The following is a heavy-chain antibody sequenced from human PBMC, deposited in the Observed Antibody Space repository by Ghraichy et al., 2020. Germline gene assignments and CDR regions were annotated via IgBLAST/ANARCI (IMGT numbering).Heavy chain of an antibody. D-gene: IGHD3-16*01. J-gene: IGHJ4*02. CDR3: ARERLGEFLFDY. CDR1: GGTFNNYV. Sequence: SVKVSCKASGGTFNNYVITWGRQAPGQGLEWMGVIIPFFATTNYAQKFQGRLTISADESTSTAYMELSSLRFEDTAVYYCARERLGEFLFDYWGQGTLVTVSS. V-gene: IGHV1-69*13. CDR2: IIPFFATT.